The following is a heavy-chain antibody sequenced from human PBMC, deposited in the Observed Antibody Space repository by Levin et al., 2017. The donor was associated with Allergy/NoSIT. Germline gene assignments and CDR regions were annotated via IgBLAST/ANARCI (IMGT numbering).Heavy chain of an antibody. CDR3: ARDLVGSSIHFD. CDR1: GFTFSSYS. D-gene: IGHD2/OR15-2a*01. Sequence: PGGSLRLSCAASGFTFSSYSMNWVRQAPGKGLEWVSSISSSSSYIYYADSVKGRFTISRDNAKNSLYLQMNSLRAEDTAVYYCARDLVGSSIHFDWGQGTLVTVSS. CDR2: ISSSSSYI. J-gene: IGHJ4*02. V-gene: IGHV3-21*01.